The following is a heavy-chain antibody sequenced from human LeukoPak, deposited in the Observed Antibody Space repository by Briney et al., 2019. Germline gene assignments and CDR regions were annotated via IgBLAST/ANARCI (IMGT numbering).Heavy chain of an antibody. D-gene: IGHD3-16*01. CDR2: IYHSGST. Sequence: PSETLSLTCTVSGYSISSGYYWGWIRQPPGKGLEWIGSIYHSGSTYYNPSLKSRVTISVDTSKNQFSLKLSSVTAADTAVYYCARAVGGYYYYYMDVWGKGTTVTISS. CDR3: ARAVGGYYYYYMDV. V-gene: IGHV4-38-2*02. J-gene: IGHJ6*03. CDR1: GYSISSGYY.